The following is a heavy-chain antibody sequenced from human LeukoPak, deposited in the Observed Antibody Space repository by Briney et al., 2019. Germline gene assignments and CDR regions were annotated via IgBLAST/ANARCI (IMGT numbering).Heavy chain of an antibody. J-gene: IGHJ4*02. D-gene: IGHD1-1*01. CDR2: ISGSGGST. V-gene: IGHV3-23*01. CDR3: AKKTGTTRGFLFDY. CDR1: GFTFSRYW. Sequence: GGSLRLSCAASGFTFSRYWMSWVRQVPGKGLEWVSAISGSGGSTYYADSVKGRFTISRDNSKNTLYLQMNSLRAEDTAVYYCAKKTGTTRGFLFDYWGQGTLVTVSS.